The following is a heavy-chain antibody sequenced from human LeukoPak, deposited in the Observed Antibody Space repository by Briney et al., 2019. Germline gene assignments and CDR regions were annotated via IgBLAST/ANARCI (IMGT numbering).Heavy chain of an antibody. Sequence: SETLSLTCTVSGGSISSGSYYWSWIRQPAGKGLEWIGRIYTSGSTNYNPSLKSRVTISVDTSKNQFSLKLSSVTAADTAVYYCARVRSYYDSSGNYYYYMDVWGKGTTVTISS. CDR3: ARVRSYYDSSGNYYYYMDV. V-gene: IGHV4-61*02. CDR2: IYTSGST. CDR1: GGSISSGSYY. J-gene: IGHJ6*03. D-gene: IGHD3-22*01.